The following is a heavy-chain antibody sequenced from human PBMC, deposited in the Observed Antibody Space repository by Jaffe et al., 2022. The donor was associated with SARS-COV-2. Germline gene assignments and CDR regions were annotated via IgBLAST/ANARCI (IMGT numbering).Heavy chain of an antibody. V-gene: IGHV4-59*01. CDR3: AREGGWLPKRRYFDY. Sequence: QVQLQESGPGLVKPSETLSLTCTVSGGSISSYYWSWIRQPPGKGLEWIGYIYYSGSTNYNPSLKSRVTISVDTSKNQFSLKLSSVTAADTAVYYCAREGGWLPKRRYFDYWGQGTLVTVSS. CDR1: GGSISSYY. D-gene: IGHD5-12*01. CDR2: IYYSGST. J-gene: IGHJ4*02.